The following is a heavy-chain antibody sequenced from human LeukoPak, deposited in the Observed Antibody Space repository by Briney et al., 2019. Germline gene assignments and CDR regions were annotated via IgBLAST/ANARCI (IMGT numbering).Heavy chain of an antibody. D-gene: IGHD4-17*01. CDR3: AKAPFTMTTVTTGFSY. V-gene: IGHV3-30*18. CDR2: ISYDGSNK. CDR1: GFTFSSYG. Sequence: GGSLRLSCAASGFTFSSYGMHWVRQAPGKGLEWVAVISYDGSNKYYADSVKGRFTISRDNSKNTLYLQMNSLRAEDTAVYYCAKAPFTMTTVTTGFSYWGQGTLVTVSS. J-gene: IGHJ4*02.